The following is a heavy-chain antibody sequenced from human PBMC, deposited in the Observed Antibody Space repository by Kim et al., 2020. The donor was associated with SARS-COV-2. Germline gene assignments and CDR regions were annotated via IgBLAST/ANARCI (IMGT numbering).Heavy chain of an antibody. J-gene: IGHJ4*02. CDR3: ARVAVTGTAYDY. Sequence: YYPGSVKGRFTISRENAKNSFYLQMNSLRAGDTAVYYCARVAVTGTAYDYWGQGTLVTVSS. V-gene: IGHV3-13*01. D-gene: IGHD6-19*01.